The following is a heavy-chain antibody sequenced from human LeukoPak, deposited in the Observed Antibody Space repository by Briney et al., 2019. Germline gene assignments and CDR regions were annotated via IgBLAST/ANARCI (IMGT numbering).Heavy chain of an antibody. D-gene: IGHD1-1*01. CDR2: MNDGGTI. CDR1: GGSFNIYY. Sequence: SETLSLTCAVYGGSFNIYYWSWIRQSPEKGLEWIGEMNDGGTINYNPSLLSRVTISLDRSKNQFSLKLTSVTTADTAVYYCARRWNDGRNYYIDVWGNGATVSVSS. J-gene: IGHJ6*03. CDR3: ARRWNDGRNYYIDV. V-gene: IGHV4-34*01.